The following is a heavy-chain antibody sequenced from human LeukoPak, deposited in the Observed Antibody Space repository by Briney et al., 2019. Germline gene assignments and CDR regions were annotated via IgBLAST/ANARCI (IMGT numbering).Heavy chain of an antibody. CDR3: ARALQPGYYFDY. CDR1: DGSISSSRHY. CDR2: IYYSGST. J-gene: IGHJ4*02. Sequence: SETLSLTCTVSDGSISSSRHYWGWIRQPPGKGLEWIGYIYYSGSTNYNPSLKSRVTISVDTSKNQFSLKLSSVTAADTAVYYCARALQPGYYFDYWGQGTLVTVSS. D-gene: IGHD4-11*01. V-gene: IGHV4-61*05.